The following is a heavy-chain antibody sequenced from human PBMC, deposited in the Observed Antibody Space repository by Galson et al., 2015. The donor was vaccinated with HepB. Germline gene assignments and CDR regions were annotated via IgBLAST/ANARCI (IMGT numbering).Heavy chain of an antibody. Sequence: SLRLSCAASGFTSSDHYMDWVRQAPGKGLEWVGRSRNKANGYTTEYAASVKGRFTISRDASENSLYLQMNSLKTEDTAIYYCSGRRAAAAPFDFWGQGTLVTVSS. CDR1: GFTSSDHY. D-gene: IGHD6-13*01. V-gene: IGHV3-72*01. CDR2: SRNKANGYTT. CDR3: SGRRAAAAPFDF. J-gene: IGHJ4*02.